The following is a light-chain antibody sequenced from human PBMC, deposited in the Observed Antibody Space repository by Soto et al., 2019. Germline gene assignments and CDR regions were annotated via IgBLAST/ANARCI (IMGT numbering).Light chain of an antibody. CDR1: QSISSW. Sequence: DIQMTQSPSTLSASVGDRVTLTCRASQSISSWLAWYQQKTGKAPKLLIYDASSLESGVTSRFSGSGSATEFTLNISRLQPDDFATYYCQHYNSYSEAFAPGTKVDI. CDR3: QHYNSYSEA. J-gene: IGKJ3*01. CDR2: DAS. V-gene: IGKV1-5*01.